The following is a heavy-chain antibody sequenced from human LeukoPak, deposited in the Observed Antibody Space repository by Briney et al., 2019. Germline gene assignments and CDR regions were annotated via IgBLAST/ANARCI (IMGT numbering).Heavy chain of an antibody. V-gene: IGHV3-33*06. Sequence: PGGSLRLSCAASGFTFSSYGMHWVRQAPGKGLEWVAVIWYDGSNKYYADSVKGRFTISRDNSKNTLYLQMNSLRAEDTAVYYCAKRHNWNSEDYFDYWGQGTLVTVSS. D-gene: IGHD1-1*01. CDR3: AKRHNWNSEDYFDY. J-gene: IGHJ4*02. CDR1: GFTFSSYG. CDR2: IWYDGSNK.